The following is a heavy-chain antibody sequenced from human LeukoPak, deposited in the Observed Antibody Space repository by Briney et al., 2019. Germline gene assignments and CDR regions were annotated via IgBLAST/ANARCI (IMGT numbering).Heavy chain of an antibody. J-gene: IGHJ4*02. V-gene: IGHV3-23*01. Sequence: GGSLRLSCAASGFTFNSYAMSWVRQAPGKGLEWVSAISDSGANTYYAVSVRGRFTISRDNLNSLRAEDTAIYYCAKDAGRSDVDYFDYWGQGSLVTVCS. CDR3: AKDAGRSDVDYFDY. CDR1: GFTFNSYA. D-gene: IGHD1-26*01. CDR2: ISDSGANT.